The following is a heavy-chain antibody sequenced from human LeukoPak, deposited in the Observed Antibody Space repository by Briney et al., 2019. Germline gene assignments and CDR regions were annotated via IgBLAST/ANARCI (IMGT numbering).Heavy chain of an antibody. CDR1: GYTFTGYY. CDR2: IWSDGTNK. CDR3: ARARGSSGYSMGAFEI. J-gene: IGHJ3*02. Sequence: SCKASGYTFTGYYLHWVRQAPGKGLEWGAVIWSDGTNKYFADTVKGRFTISRDNSKNTLYLQMNSLRAEDTAVYYCARARGSSGYSMGAFEIWGQRTMVTVSS. D-gene: IGHD3-22*01. V-gene: IGHV3-33*01.